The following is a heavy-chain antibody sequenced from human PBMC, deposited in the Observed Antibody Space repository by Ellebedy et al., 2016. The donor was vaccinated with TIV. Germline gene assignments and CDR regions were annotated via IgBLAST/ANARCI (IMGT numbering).Heavy chain of an antibody. D-gene: IGHD5-18*01. CDR2: IYSGGAT. Sequence: GESLKISCAASGFTFNTYCMSWVRQTPGKGLEWVSVIYSGGATSYADSVKGRFTISRDNSKNTLYLQMNSLRVEDTAVYYCARKYIYGFDWGQGTLVTVSS. J-gene: IGHJ4*02. V-gene: IGHV3-66*01. CDR3: ARKYIYGFD. CDR1: GFTFNTYC.